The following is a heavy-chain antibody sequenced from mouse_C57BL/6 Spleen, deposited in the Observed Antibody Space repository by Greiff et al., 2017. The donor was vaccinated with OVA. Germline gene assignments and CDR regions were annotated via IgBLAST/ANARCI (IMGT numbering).Heavy chain of an antibody. J-gene: IGHJ2*01. CDR3: ARRAYYDGSSYCDY. CDR1: GYTFTSYW. CDR2: IYPGSGST. D-gene: IGHD1-1*01. Sequence: QVQLQQPGAELVKPGASVKMSCKASGYTFTSYWITWVKQRPGQGLEWIGDIYPGSGSTNYNEKFKSKATLTVDTSSSTAYMQLSSLTSEDSAVYYCARRAYYDGSSYCDYWGQGTTLTVSS. V-gene: IGHV1-55*01.